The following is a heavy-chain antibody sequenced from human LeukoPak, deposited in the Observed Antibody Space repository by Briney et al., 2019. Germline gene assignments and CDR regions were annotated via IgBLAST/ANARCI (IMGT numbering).Heavy chain of an antibody. V-gene: IGHV3-7*01. J-gene: IGHJ6*02. CDR3: ATYTNWVAGDV. CDR1: GFTFSDYW. D-gene: IGHD3-16*01. Sequence: GGSLRLSCVASGFTFSDYWMSWVRQAPGKGLEWVADIKKDGSGKEYGESIMGRFTISRKNDKDSLYLQMDSLGAEYTAVYSSATYTNWVAGDVWGQGTTVSVSS. CDR2: IKKDGSGK.